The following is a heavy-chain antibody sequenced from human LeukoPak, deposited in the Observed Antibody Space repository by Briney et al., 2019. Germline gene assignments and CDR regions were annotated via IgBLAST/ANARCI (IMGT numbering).Heavy chain of an antibody. J-gene: IGHJ4*02. CDR3: ARAQGYQLPFDD. CDR2: IYSGGST. CDR1: GFTVRSNY. Sequence: QPGGSLRLSCAASGFTVRSNYMSWLREDPGKGLEGVSVIYSGGSTYYTDSVKGRFTMSRDNSKNTLYLQMNSLRAEDTAVYYCARAQGYQLPFDDWGQGTLVTVSS. D-gene: IGHD2-2*01. V-gene: IGHV3-53*01.